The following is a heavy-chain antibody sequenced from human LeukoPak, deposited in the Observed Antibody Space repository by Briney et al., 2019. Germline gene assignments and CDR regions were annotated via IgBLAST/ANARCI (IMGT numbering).Heavy chain of an antibody. D-gene: IGHD2-2*01. J-gene: IGHJ6*03. V-gene: IGHV4-38-2*02. Sequence: SETLSLTCTVSGYSISSGYYWGWIRQPPGKGLEWIGSIYHSGSTYYNPSLKSRVTISVDTSKNQFSLKLSPVTAADTAVYYCARVAVVVVPAAIPYYMDVWGEGTTVTVSS. CDR2: IYHSGST. CDR3: ARVAVVVVPAAIPYYMDV. CDR1: GYSISSGYY.